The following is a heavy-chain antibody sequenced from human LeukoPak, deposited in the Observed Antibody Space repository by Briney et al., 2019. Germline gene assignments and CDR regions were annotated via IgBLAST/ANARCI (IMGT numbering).Heavy chain of an antibody. CDR2: ISWDGGAT. CDR1: EFTFDDYS. V-gene: IGHV3-43*01. J-gene: IGHJ4*02. Sequence: GGSLRLSCAASEFTFDDYSMHWVRQAPWKGLEWVSLISWDGGATYYADSVKGRFTISRDNSKNPLYLQMNSLRTEDTAVYYCAKSDNPWEPVNPFDYWGQGTLVTVSS. CDR3: AKSDNPWEPVNPFDY. D-gene: IGHD1-26*01.